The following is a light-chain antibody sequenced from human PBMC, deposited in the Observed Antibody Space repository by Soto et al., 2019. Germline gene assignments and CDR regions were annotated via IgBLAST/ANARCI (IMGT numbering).Light chain of an antibody. J-gene: IGKJ1*01. CDR2: GAY. V-gene: IGKV3-15*01. CDR1: QSVSSSY. CDR3: QHYNYWPPKT. Sequence: EIVLTQSPGTLSLSPGERATLSCRAIQSVSSSYLAWYQQKPGQAPRLLIYGAYTRATGIPARFSGSGSGTDFTLTISSLQSEDFAVYHCQHYNYWPPKTFGQGTKVDTK.